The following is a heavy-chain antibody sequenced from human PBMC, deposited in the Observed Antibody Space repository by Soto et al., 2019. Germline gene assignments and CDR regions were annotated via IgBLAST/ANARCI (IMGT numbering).Heavy chain of an antibody. CDR3: ACHDYGDYVGAFDI. D-gene: IGHD4-17*01. Sequence: PAESLNTCCKVSGYRFTSYWIGWVLQMPGKGLECMGIIYLGDSDTIYSPSFQGQVTISADKSISTAYLQWSSLKASDTAMYYCACHDYGDYVGAFDIWGQGTMVTVSS. CDR1: GYRFTSYW. J-gene: IGHJ3*02. V-gene: IGHV5-51*01. CDR2: IYLGDSDT.